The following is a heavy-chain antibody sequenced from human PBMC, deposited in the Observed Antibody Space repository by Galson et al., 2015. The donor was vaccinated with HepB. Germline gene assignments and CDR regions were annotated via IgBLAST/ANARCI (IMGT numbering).Heavy chain of an antibody. CDR2: IDNYGSDL. CDR3: VRSTGRPDY. Sequence: SLRLSCAATEFTLSDYWIHWVRQGPGKGLVWVSRIDNYGSDLIYADSVKGRFTISRDYSKNTVYLQMNSLRAEDTAVYYCVRSTGRPDYWGPGTLDTVSS. CDR1: EFTLSDYW. V-gene: IGHV3-74*01. J-gene: IGHJ4*02. D-gene: IGHD1-1*01.